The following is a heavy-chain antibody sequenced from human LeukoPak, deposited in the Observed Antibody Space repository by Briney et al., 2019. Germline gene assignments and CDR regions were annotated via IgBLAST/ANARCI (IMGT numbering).Heavy chain of an antibody. CDR3: ATPYCSGISCLDVFNM. D-gene: IGHD2-2*01. Sequence: PSQTLSLTCNVSGVSVSDGRYYWTWIRQHPGKGLEWIGYKYYSGSAKYNPSLKSRLTISIDTSKNQFSLQLSSVTAADTATLYCATPYCSGISCLDVFNMWGQGTRVTVSS. CDR1: GVSVSDGRYY. CDR2: KYYSGSA. J-gene: IGHJ3*02. V-gene: IGHV4-31*03.